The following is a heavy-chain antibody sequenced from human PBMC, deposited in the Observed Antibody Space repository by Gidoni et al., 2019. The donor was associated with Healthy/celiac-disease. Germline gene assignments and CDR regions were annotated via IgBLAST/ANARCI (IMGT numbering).Heavy chain of an antibody. CDR3: ARDGGYYDFWSGYSATYYYYGMDV. CDR2: INPSGGST. D-gene: IGHD3-3*01. V-gene: IGHV1-46*01. J-gene: IGHJ6*02. CDR1: GSTFTSYY. Sequence: QVQLVQSGAEVKKPGASVKVSCQASGSTFTSYYMHWVRQAPGQGLEWMGIINPSGGSTSYAQKFQGRVTMTRDTSTSTVYMELSSLRSEDTAVYYCARDGGYYDFWSGYSATYYYYGMDVWGQGTTVTVSS.